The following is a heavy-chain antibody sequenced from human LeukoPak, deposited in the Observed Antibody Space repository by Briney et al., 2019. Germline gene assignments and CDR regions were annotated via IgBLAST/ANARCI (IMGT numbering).Heavy chain of an antibody. CDR2: ISSNGVST. V-gene: IGHV3-23*01. CDR3: ARVPITPAGYYYYGMDV. CDR1: GFTFSSYA. J-gene: IGHJ6*02. D-gene: IGHD2-2*01. Sequence: PGGSLRLSCAASGFTFSSYAMSWVSQAPGKGLEWVSGISSNGVSTYYADSVKGRFTISRDNSKNTLYLQMYSLRAEDTAIYYCARVPITPAGYYYYGMDVWGQGNTVTVSS.